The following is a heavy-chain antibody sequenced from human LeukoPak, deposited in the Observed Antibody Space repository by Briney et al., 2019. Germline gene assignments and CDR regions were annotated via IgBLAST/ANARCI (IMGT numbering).Heavy chain of an antibody. CDR1: GGSFSGYY. CDR3: ARLYCGTTSCYSPFDY. V-gene: IGHV4-34*01. J-gene: IGHJ4*01. D-gene: IGHD2-2*02. CDR2: ISYSGST. Sequence: SETLSLTCAVYGGSFSGYYWGWIRQAPGKGLEWLGEISYSGSTNYNPSLQSRITILVDASKNQFSLKLNSVTAAHTAVYYCARLYCGTTSCYSPFDYWGRGTPVTVSS.